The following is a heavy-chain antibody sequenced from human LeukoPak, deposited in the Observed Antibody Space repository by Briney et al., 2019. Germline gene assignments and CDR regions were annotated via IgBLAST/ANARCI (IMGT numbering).Heavy chain of an antibody. CDR3: ATTGGYWTGIYDR. D-gene: IGHD1-1*01. Sequence: PGGSLRLSCAASGFAVTTNYMTWVRQAPGKGPEWVSGIHGDGRTYYADSAKGRFTISRDRSKNTLYLQMNSLRAEDTAVYYCATTGGYWTGIYDRWGQGTLVTVSS. J-gene: IGHJ5*02. CDR1: GFAVTTNY. CDR2: IHGDGRT. V-gene: IGHV3-53*01.